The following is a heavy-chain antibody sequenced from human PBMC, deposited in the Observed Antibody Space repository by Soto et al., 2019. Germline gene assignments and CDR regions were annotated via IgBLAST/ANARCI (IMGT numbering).Heavy chain of an antibody. D-gene: IGHD1-20*01. J-gene: IGHJ2*01. CDR2: IAYDGSNR. V-gene: IGHV3-30*18. Sequence: QVQLVESGGGVVQPGRSLRLSCAASGFSFSIYGMHWVRQAPGKGLEWVAVIAYDGSNRYYTDSVKGRFTISRDNSKNTLYLQMNSLRAEDTAVYYCAKDDSPSEYNWRYWYFDLWGRGTLVTVSS. CDR3: AKDDSPSEYNWRYWYFDL. CDR1: GFSFSIYG.